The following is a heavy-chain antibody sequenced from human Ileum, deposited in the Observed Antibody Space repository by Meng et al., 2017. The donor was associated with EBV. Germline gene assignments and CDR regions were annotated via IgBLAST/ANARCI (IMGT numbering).Heavy chain of an antibody. CDR3: SRDLAGPYDD. CDR1: GFPFSHYW. CDR2: TNEDGGFT. V-gene: IGHV3-74*01. Sequence: EVQLWEAGGALVQPGGSLRLSCATSGFPFSHYWMHWVRQVPGKGLVWVSRTNEDGGFTTYADSVRGRFTISRDNTKNILYLQMDSLRAEDTAVYFCSRDLAGPYDDWGQGTLVTVSS. J-gene: IGHJ4*02.